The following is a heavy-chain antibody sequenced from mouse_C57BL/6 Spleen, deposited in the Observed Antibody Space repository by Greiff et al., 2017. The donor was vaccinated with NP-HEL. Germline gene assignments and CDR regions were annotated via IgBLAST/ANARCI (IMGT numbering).Heavy chain of an antibody. Sequence: VQLQQSGAELVKPGASVKLSCKASGYTFTSYWMQLVKQRPGQGLEWIGEIDPSDSYTNYNQKFKGKATLTVDTSSSTAYMQLSSLTSEDSAVYYCARGWEGFAYWGQGTLVTVSA. V-gene: IGHV1-50*01. D-gene: IGHD3-3*01. CDR2: IDPSDSYT. CDR1: GYTFTSYW. CDR3: ARGWEGFAY. J-gene: IGHJ3*01.